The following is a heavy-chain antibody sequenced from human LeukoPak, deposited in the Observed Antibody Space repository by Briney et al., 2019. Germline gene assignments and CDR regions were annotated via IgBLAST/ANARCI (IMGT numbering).Heavy chain of an antibody. V-gene: IGHV4-38-2*01. CDR1: GYSISSGYY. CDR2: IYQSGST. J-gene: IGHJ4*02. D-gene: IGHD6-19*01. CDR3: ARRYTSGWFFDY. Sequence: SETLSLTCAVSGYSISSGYYWGWIRQTPGEGLEWIGSIYQSGSTYYDPSLKSRVTISLDMSKNHFSLKLSSVTAADTAVYFCARRYTSGWFFDYWGQGTLVTVSS.